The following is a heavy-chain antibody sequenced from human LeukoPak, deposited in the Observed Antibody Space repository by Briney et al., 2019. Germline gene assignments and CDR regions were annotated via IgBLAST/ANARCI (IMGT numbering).Heavy chain of an antibody. D-gene: IGHD6-19*01. Sequence: GGSLRLSCAASGFTFSRYWMHWVRQGPGKGLVWVSRINSDGSTTTYADSVKGRFTISRDNAKNRLYLEMNSLRAEDTALYYCVTDTTGWYGGGYWGQGTLVTVPS. V-gene: IGHV3-74*01. CDR1: GFTFSRYW. J-gene: IGHJ4*02. CDR2: INSDGSTT. CDR3: VTDTTGWYGGGY.